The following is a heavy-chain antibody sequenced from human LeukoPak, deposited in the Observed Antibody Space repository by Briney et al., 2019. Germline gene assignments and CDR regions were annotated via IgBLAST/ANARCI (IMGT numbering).Heavy chain of an antibody. V-gene: IGHV4-61*02. CDR3: ARDAFGPFDY. Sequence: SETLSLTCTVSGGSISSGSYYWSWIRQPDGKGLEWIGRIYTSGSNNYNPSLKSRVTISVDTSKNQFSLKLSSVTAADTAVYYCARDAFGPFDYWGQGTLVTVSS. J-gene: IGHJ4*02. CDR2: IYTSGSN. D-gene: IGHD3-16*01. CDR1: GGSISSGSYY.